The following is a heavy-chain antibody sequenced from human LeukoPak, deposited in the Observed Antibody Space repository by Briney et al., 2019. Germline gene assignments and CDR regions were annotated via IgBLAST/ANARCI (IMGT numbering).Heavy chain of an antibody. CDR2: IIPIFGTA. CDR1: GGTFSSYA. J-gene: IGHJ1*01. D-gene: IGHD6-19*01. CDR3: ARGAPSGWYIFQH. Sequence: TVKVSCKTSGGTFSSYAISWVRQAPGQGLEWMGGIIPIFGTANYAQKFQGRVTITADESTSTAYMELSSLRSEDTAVYYCARGAPSGWYIFQHWGQGTLVTVSS. V-gene: IGHV1-69*13.